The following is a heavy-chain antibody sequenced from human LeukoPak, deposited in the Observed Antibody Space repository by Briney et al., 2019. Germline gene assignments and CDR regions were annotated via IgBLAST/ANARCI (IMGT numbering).Heavy chain of an antibody. Sequence: GGSLRLSCAASGFNFSNYAMNWVRQAPGKGLEWVSGINDNDGSTYYADSVKGRFTISRDNSRSTLYLQMNSLRADDTAVYYCAKVRRFLEWVNYYFDYWGQGTLVTVSS. J-gene: IGHJ4*02. CDR1: GFNFSNYA. V-gene: IGHV3-23*01. D-gene: IGHD3-3*01. CDR3: AKVRRFLEWVNYYFDY. CDR2: INDNDGST.